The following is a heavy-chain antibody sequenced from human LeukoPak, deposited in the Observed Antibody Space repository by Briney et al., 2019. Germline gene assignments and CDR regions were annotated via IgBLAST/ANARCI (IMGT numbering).Heavy chain of an antibody. CDR3: ARDVYEGYSYGFYYYYYMDV. CDR1: GGSISSGSYY. CDR2: IYTSGST. J-gene: IGHJ6*03. D-gene: IGHD5-18*01. V-gene: IGHV4-61*02. Sequence: SETLSLTCTVSGGSISSGSYYWSWIRQPAGKGLEWIGRIYTSGSTNYNPSLKSRVTISVDTSKNQFSLKLSSVTAADTAVYYCARDVYEGYSYGFYYYYYMDVWGKGTTVTISS.